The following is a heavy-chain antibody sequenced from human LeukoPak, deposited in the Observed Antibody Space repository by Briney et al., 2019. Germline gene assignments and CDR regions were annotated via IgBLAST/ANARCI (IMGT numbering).Heavy chain of an antibody. J-gene: IGHJ3*02. CDR1: GGSISGDH. CDR3: ARRNGFGI. V-gene: IGHV4-59*08. CDR2: IYYSGST. Sequence: KPSGTLSLTCTVSGGSISGDHWNWIRQPPGKGLEWIGYIYYSGSTNYNPSLKSRVTISIDTSKNQFSLKLTSVTAADTAVYYCARRNGFGIWGQGTMVTVSS.